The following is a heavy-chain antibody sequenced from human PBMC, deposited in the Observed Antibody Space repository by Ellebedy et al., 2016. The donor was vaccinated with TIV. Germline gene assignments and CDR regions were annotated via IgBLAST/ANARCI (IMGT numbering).Heavy chain of an antibody. V-gene: IGHV3-30*18. CDR3: AKVPVGFCNRPFCFYLDD. CDR2: ISYDANNK. Sequence: GESLNISCPASAFPFSAYGMHWVRQAPGKGLEWVALISYDANNKYYADSVKGRFTISRDNSKNTLYLQKNTLRPEDTAVYYCAKVPVGFCNRPFCFYLDDWGQGTLVSVSS. CDR1: AFPFSAYG. D-gene: IGHD2-2*03. J-gene: IGHJ4*02.